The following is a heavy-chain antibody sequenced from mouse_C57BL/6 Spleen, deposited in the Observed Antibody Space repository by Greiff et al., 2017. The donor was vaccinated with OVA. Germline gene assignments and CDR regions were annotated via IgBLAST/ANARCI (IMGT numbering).Heavy chain of an antibody. V-gene: IGHV1-81*01. CDR1: GYTFTSYG. Sequence: QVQLQQSGAELARPGASVKLSCKASGYTFTSYGISWVKPRTGQGFEWIGEIHPRSGNTYYNEKFKGKATLTADKSSSTAYMELRSLTSEDSAVYFCARSYDGYAMDYWGQGTSVTVSS. J-gene: IGHJ4*01. CDR3: ARSYDGYAMDY. CDR2: IHPRSGNT. D-gene: IGHD2-3*01.